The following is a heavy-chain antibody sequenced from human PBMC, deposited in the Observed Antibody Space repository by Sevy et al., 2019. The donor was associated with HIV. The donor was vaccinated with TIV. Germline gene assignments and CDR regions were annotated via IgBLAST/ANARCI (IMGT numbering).Heavy chain of an antibody. CDR3: ARDAYYYGSGSTGNWFDP. J-gene: IGHJ5*02. CDR2: ISAYNGNT. D-gene: IGHD3-10*01. Sequence: ASVKVSCKASGYTFTSYGISWVRQAPGQGLEWMGWISAYNGNTNYAQKLQGRVTMTTDTSTSTAYMELRSLRSDDTAVYYCARDAYYYGSGSTGNWFDPWCQGTLVTVSS. CDR1: GYTFTSYG. V-gene: IGHV1-18*01.